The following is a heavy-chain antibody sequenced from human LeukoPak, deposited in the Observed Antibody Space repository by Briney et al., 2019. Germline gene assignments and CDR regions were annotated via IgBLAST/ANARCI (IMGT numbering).Heavy chain of an antibody. D-gene: IGHD2-2*01. CDR3: ARHRCSSTTCSFDS. J-gene: IGHJ4*02. CDR1: GFTFNNYA. CDR2: ISWKGDTT. Sequence: GGSLRPSCAASGFTFNNYAMTWVRQTPGKGPEWVSLISWKGDTTAYAESVRGRFTISRDNAKNSLYLHMNSLRPEDTAFYHCARHRCSSTTCSFDSWGQGSLVTVSS. V-gene: IGHV3-20*01.